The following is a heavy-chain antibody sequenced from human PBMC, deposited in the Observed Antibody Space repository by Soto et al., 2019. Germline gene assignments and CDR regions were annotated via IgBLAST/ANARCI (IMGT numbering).Heavy chain of an antibody. Sequence: QVQLVESGGGVVQPGRSLRLSCAASGFTFSSYGMHWVRQAPGKGLEWVAVIWYDGSNKYYADSVKGRFTISRDNSKHTLYLQMNSLRAEDTAVYYCARDEGSGRYYYGMDVWGQGTTVTVSS. V-gene: IGHV3-33*01. CDR3: ARDEGSGRYYYGMDV. J-gene: IGHJ6*02. D-gene: IGHD3-10*01. CDR1: GFTFSSYG. CDR2: IWYDGSNK.